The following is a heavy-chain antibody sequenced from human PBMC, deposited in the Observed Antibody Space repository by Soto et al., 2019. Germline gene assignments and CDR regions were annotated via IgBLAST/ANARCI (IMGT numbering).Heavy chain of an antibody. Sequence: QVQLVQSGAEVKKPGSSVKVSCKTSRDTFNKYAFSWVRQAPGQGLEWMGWIIPIFSSRNYAEKFQGRVTITADDSTSTAYMELRSLRFEDTAVYYCARGETDLGVWGQGTTVTVSS. CDR2: IIPIFSSR. J-gene: IGHJ6*02. CDR1: RDTFNKYA. CDR3: ARGETDLGV. D-gene: IGHD2-21*02. V-gene: IGHV1-69*01.